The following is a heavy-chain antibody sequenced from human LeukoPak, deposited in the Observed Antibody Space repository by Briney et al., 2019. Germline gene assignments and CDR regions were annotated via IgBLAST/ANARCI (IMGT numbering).Heavy chain of an antibody. CDR2: IYYSGST. CDR1: GGSISSYY. J-gene: IGHJ4*02. CDR3: ARSPDYGGNSDFDY. V-gene: IGHV4-59*08. Sequence: PSETLSLTCTVSGGSISSYYWSWIRQPPGKGLEWIGYIYYSGSTNYNPSLKSRVTISVDTSKNQFSLKLSSVTAADTAVYCCARSPDYGGNSDFDYWGQGTLVTVSS. D-gene: IGHD4-23*01.